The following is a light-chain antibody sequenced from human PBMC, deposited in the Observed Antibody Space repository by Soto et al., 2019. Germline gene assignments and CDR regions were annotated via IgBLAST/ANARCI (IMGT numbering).Light chain of an antibody. V-gene: IGLV2-14*01. CDR3: SSYTSSGTLV. CDR2: EVN. Sequence: QSALTQPASVSGSLGQSITISCTGTSSDIGGYKYVSWYQQHPGKAPKVVIYEVNNRPSGISNRFSGSKSGNTASLTISGLQAEDEADYYCSSYTSSGTLVFAPGTKVTVL. J-gene: IGLJ1*01. CDR1: SSDIGGYKY.